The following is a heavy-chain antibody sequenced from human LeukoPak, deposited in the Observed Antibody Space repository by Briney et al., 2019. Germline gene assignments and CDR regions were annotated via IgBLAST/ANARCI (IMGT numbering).Heavy chain of an antibody. CDR3: ARGWAALTNDALDI. Sequence: PSETLSLTCAVYGGSFSGYYWSRIRQPPGKGLEWIGEINHSGSTNYNPSLKSRVTISVDTSKNQFSLKLSSVTAADTAVYYCARGWAALTNDALDIWGQGTMVTVSS. V-gene: IGHV4-34*01. CDR2: INHSGST. D-gene: IGHD1-14*01. CDR1: GGSFSGYY. J-gene: IGHJ3*02.